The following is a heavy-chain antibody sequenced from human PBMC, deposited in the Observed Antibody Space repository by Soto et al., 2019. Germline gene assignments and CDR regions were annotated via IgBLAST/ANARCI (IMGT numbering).Heavy chain of an antibody. CDR2: IYPGDSDT. CDR3: ARQMGSSSWHTAEYFQH. D-gene: IGHD6-13*01. V-gene: IGHV5-51*01. J-gene: IGHJ1*01. CDR1: GYSFTSYW. Sequence: PGESLKISCKGSGYSFTSYWIGWVRQMPGKGLEWMGIIYPGDSDTRYSPSFQGQVTISADKSISTAYLQWSSLKASDTAMYYCARQMGSSSWHTAEYFQHWGQGTLVTVSS.